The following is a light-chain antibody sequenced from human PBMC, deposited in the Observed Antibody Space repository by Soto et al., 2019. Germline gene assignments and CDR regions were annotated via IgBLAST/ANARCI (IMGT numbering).Light chain of an antibody. CDR2: DAS. J-gene: IGKJ4*01. V-gene: IGKV3-20*01. Sequence: EIVLTQSPGTLSLSPGERASLSCRASQSVAKNYLAWYQQKPGQALRLLISDASSRATGIPDRFSGSGSGTDFTLTISRLVAEDFAVYFCQQYATSPLTFGGGTKVEIK. CDR3: QQYATSPLT. CDR1: QSVAKNY.